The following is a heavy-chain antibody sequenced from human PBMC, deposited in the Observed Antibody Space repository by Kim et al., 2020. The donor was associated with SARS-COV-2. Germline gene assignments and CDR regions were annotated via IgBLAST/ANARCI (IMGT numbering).Heavy chain of an antibody. CDR1: GGSFSGYY. D-gene: IGHD2-15*01. CDR2: INHSGST. J-gene: IGHJ3*02. V-gene: IGHV4-34*01. CDR3: ARGGDIVVVVAATGARAFDI. Sequence: SETLSLTCAAYGGSFSGYYWSWIRQPPGKGLEWIGEINHSGSTNYNPSLKSRVTISVDTSKNQFSLKLSSVTAADTAVYYCARGGDIVVVVAATGARAFDIWGQGTMVTVSS.